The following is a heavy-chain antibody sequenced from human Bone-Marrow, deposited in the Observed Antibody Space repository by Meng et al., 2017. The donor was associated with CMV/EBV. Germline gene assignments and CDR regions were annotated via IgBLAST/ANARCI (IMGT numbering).Heavy chain of an antibody. CDR1: GFTFSSYS. J-gene: IGHJ2*01. Sequence: GESLKISCAASGFTFSSYSMNWVRQAPGKGLEWVSSISSSSSYIYYADSVKGRFTISRDNAKNSLYLQMNSLRAEDTAVYYCARDLWGASIAARRSRYFDLWGRGTLVTVSS. CDR2: ISSSSSYI. D-gene: IGHD6-6*01. V-gene: IGHV3-21*01. CDR3: ARDLWGASIAARRSRYFDL.